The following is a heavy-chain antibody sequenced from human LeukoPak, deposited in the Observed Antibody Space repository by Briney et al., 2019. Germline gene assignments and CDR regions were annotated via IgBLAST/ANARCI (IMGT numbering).Heavy chain of an antibody. D-gene: IGHD3-16*02. CDR2: ISSSSSTI. Sequence: GGSLRLSCAASGFTFSSYSMNWVRQAPGKGLEWVSYISSSSSTIYYAGSVKGRFTISRDNAKNSLYLQMNSLRAEDTAVYYCARDLIGIDYWGQGTLVTVSS. V-gene: IGHV3-48*01. CDR3: ARDLIGIDY. J-gene: IGHJ4*02. CDR1: GFTFSSYS.